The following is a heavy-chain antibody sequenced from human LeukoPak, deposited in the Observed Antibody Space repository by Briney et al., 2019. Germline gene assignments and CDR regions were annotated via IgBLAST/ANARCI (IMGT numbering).Heavy chain of an antibody. V-gene: IGHV1-18*03. J-gene: IGHJ3*02. CDR1: GYTFTGYY. CDR3: ARERTVEMATIPDAFDI. CDR2: ISAYNGNT. Sequence: ASVKVSCKASGYTFTGYYMHWVRQAPGQGLEWMGWISAYNGNTNYAQKLQGRVTMTTDTSTSTAYMELRSLRSDDMAVYYCARERTVEMATIPDAFDIWGQGTMVTVSS. D-gene: IGHD5-24*01.